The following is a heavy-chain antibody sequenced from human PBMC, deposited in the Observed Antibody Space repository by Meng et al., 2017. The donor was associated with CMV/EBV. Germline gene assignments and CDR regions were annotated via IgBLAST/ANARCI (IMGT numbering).Heavy chain of an antibody. CDR2: ISAYNGNT. CDR3: ARGPPFFDGYNYNFDY. Sequence: ASVKVSCKASGYTFTGYGISWVRQAPGQGLEWMGWISAYNGNTNYAQKLQGRVTMTTDTSTSTAYMELRSLRSDDTAVYYCARGPPFFDGYNYNFDYWGQGTLVTVSS. V-gene: IGHV1-18*01. CDR1: GYTFTGYG. D-gene: IGHD5-24*01. J-gene: IGHJ4*02.